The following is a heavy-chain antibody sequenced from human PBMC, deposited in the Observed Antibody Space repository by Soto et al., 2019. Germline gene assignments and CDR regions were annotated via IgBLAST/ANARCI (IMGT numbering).Heavy chain of an antibody. CDR3: AGDMHAGFTHYFNP. V-gene: IGHV4-59*02. D-gene: IGHD1-26*01. CDR2: TLYTCKT. Sequence: SETLSLPCFVSAGSVTSYHWGWIRQFPRKVLMWIAYTLYTCKTNYNQALQLRITKALDTPKNQLSLRSASMTAADTSVYYCAGDMHAGFTHYFNPSGQGTLVTLSS. CDR1: AGSVTSYH. J-gene: IGHJ5*02.